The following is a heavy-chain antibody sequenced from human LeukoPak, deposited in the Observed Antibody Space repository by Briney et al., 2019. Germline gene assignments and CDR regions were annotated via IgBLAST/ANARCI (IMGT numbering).Heavy chain of an antibody. V-gene: IGHV3-7*04. CDR1: EFSFSSAW. J-gene: IGHJ4*02. CDR3: ARLPWYGNSYAN. CDR2: INADGSEK. D-gene: IGHD3-16*01. Sequence: PGGSRTCSCEAAEFSFSSAWWSWVGQAPGKGLDWGANINADGSEKHYVGSVKGRFTTSRDNAKNSLYLQMKSLTAEDTAVYYRARLPWYGNSYANGGQGILVTVSS.